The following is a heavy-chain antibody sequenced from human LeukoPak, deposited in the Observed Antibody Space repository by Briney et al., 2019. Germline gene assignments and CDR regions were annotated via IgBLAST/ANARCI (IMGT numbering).Heavy chain of an antibody. J-gene: IGHJ5*02. CDR3: ARLDIVVVTAMWFDP. CDR2: INHSGST. V-gene: IGHV4-34*01. CDR1: GGSFSGYY. Sequence: SETLSLTCAVYGGSFSGYYWSWIRQPPGKGLEWIGEINHSGSTNYNPSLKSRVTIPVDTSKNQFSLKLSSVTAADTAVYYCARLDIVVVTAMWFDPWGQGTLVTVSS. D-gene: IGHD2-21*02.